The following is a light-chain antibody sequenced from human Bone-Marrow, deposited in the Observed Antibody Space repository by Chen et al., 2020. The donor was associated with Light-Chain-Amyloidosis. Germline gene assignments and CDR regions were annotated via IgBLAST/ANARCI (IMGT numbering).Light chain of an antibody. CDR3: QQDYTIPFT. CDR2: WAS. V-gene: IGKV4-1*01. J-gene: IGKJ3*01. CDR1: QNVTYNSNTKNH. Sequence: DIVMTQSPDSLAVSLGERATINCKSSQNVTYNSNTKNHLAWYQQKPGQPPQVLIYWASTRESGVTDRFSGSGSGTDFTLTISTLQSEDVAVDYCQQDYTIPFTFGPGTKVDIK.